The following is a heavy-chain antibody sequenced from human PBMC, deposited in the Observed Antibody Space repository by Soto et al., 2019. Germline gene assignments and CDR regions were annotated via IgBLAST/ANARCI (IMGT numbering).Heavy chain of an antibody. CDR1: VRSMSMNY. J-gene: IGHJ4*02. CDR2: VFYGGT. D-gene: IGHD3-16*01. Sequence: PSETRAVSCSVSVRSMSMNYWSWIRQSPDKGLEWLGYVFYGGTDYNPSLGGRVSMSVETSKSQFSLKLTSVTVADTAVYYCASYRGPLYFESWGPGIMVTVSS. V-gene: IGHV4-59*01. CDR3: ASYRGPLYFES.